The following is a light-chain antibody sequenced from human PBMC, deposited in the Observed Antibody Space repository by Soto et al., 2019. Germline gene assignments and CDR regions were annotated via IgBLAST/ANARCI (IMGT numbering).Light chain of an antibody. V-gene: IGLV1-40*01. CDR1: SSNTGAGKN. CDR3: QSYDRGLSASV. J-gene: IGLJ2*01. CDR2: SNS. Sequence: QSVLTQPPSVSGAPGQTVTISCTGTSSNTGAGKNVHWYQQFPGAAPKLLIYSNSNRPSGVPDRFSGSKSGTSASLAITGLQTEDEAVYYCQSYDRGLSASVFGGGTKLTVL.